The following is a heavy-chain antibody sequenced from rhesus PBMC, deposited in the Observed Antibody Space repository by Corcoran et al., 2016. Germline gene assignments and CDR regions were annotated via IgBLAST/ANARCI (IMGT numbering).Heavy chain of an antibody. CDR2: INGNRGTP. V-gene: IGHV4-80*01. J-gene: IGHJ4*01. CDR1: GGSISGNY. D-gene: IGHD3-3*01. Sequence: QVQLQESGPGLVKASETLTLTCAVSGGSISGNYWSWIRQPPGQGLEWIGQINGNRGTPDYKPSLKSRVTISKDASKNQFSLKLSSVTAADTAVYYCVKHTGFSFDYWGQGVPVTVSS. CDR3: VKHTGFSFDY.